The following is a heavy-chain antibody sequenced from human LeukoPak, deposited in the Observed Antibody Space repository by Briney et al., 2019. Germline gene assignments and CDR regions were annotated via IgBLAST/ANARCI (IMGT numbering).Heavy chain of an antibody. CDR3: ARDGVVDIVATIRHNWFDP. D-gene: IGHD5-12*01. V-gene: IGHV1-18*01. J-gene: IGHJ5*02. CDR1: GYTFTSYG. CDR2: ISAYNGNT. Sequence: GAPVKVSCKASGYTFTSYGISWVRQAPGQGLEWMGWISAYNGNTNYAQKLQGRVTMTTDTSTSTAYMELRSLRSDDTAVYYCARDGVVDIVATIRHNWFDPWGQGTLVTVSS.